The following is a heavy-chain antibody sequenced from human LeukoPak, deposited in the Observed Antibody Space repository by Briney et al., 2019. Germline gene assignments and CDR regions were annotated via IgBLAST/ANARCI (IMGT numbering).Heavy chain of an antibody. CDR2: ISGSGGST. V-gene: IGHV3-23*01. CDR3: ARDGGLGGDYRQIPGVFDI. J-gene: IGHJ3*02. CDR1: GFTFSSYA. D-gene: IGHD4-17*01. Sequence: PGGSLRLSCAASGFTFSSYAMSWVRQAPGKGLEWVSAISGSGGSTYYADSVKGRFTISRDKLKNTLYLQMNSLRAEDMAVYYCARDGGLGGDYRQIPGVFDIWGQGTMVSVSS.